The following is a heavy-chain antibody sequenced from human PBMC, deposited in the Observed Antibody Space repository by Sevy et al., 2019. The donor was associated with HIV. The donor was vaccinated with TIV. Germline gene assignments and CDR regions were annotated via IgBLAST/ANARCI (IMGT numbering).Heavy chain of an antibody. D-gene: IGHD1-7*01. CDR2: VYPNSGGT. CDR3: ARDGGGGTTNSGMDV. CDR1: GYTFTGDY. Sequence: ASVKFSCKASGYTFTGDYLHWVRQAPGQGLEWMGRVYPNSGGTNYARKFQGRVTMTRDTSISTAYMELSRLRFDDTAVYYCARDGGGGTTNSGMDVWGQGTTVTVSS. V-gene: IGHV1-2*06. J-gene: IGHJ6*02.